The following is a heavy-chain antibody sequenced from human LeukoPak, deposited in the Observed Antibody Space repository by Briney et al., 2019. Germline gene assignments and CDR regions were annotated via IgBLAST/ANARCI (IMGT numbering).Heavy chain of an antibody. CDR3: ARGPRDYYYYYMDV. Sequence: SEALSLTCAVYSGSFSGYYWSWIRQPPGKGLEWIGEINHSGSTNYNPSLKSRVTISVDTSKNQFSLKLSSVTAADTAVYYCARGPRDYYYYYMDVWGKGTTVTVSS. CDR1: SGSFSGYY. CDR2: INHSGST. J-gene: IGHJ6*03. V-gene: IGHV4-34*01.